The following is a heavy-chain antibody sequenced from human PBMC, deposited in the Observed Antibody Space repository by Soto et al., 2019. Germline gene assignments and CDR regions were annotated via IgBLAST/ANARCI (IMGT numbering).Heavy chain of an antibody. V-gene: IGHV3-33*05. Sequence: GGSLRLSCAASGFTFSAYGMHWVRQAPGKGLEWVTFISFNGKNTDYADSVKGRFTVSRDNARNTLYLQMNSLRAEDTAVYYCADIGGYDSVGGAYWGQGA. J-gene: IGHJ4*02. CDR3: ADIGGYDSVGGAY. CDR1: GFTFSAYG. D-gene: IGHD3-16*01. CDR2: ISFNGKNT.